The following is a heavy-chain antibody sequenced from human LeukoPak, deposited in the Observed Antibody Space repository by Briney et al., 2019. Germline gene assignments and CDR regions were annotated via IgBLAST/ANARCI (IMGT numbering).Heavy chain of an antibody. Sequence: GRSLRLSCAASGFTFSSYAMHRVRQAPGKGLEWVAVISYDGSNKYYADSVKGRFTISRDNSKNTLYLQMNSLRAEDTAVYYCARDFSGSYYGTTDYGMDVWGQGTTVTVSS. CDR1: GFTFSSYA. J-gene: IGHJ6*02. CDR3: ARDFSGSYYGTTDYGMDV. V-gene: IGHV3-30-3*01. CDR2: ISYDGSNK. D-gene: IGHD1-26*01.